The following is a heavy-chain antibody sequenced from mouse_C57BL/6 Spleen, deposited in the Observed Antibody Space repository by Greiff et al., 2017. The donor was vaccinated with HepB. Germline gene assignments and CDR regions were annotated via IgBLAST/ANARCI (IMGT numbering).Heavy chain of an antibody. D-gene: IGHD2-2*01. Sequence: QVHVKQPGAELVKPGASVKLSCKASGYTFTSYWMQWVKQRPGQGLEWIGEIDPSDSYTNYNQKFKGKATLTVDTSSSTAYMQLSSLTSEDSAVYYCARGYDEYFDYWGQGTTLTVSS. CDR2: IDPSDSYT. CDR3: ARGYDEYFDY. V-gene: IGHV1-50*01. J-gene: IGHJ2*01. CDR1: GYTFTSYW.